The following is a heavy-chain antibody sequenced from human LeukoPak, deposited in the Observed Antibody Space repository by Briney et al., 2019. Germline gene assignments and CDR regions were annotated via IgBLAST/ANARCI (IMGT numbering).Heavy chain of an antibody. Sequence: PSETLSLTCTVSGGSISSYYWSWIRQPPGKGLEWIGYIYYSGSTNYNPSLKSRVTISVGTSKNQFSLKLSSVTAADTAVYYCARDRHYYDSSGYYAFDIWGQGTMVTVSS. CDR2: IYYSGST. D-gene: IGHD3-22*01. CDR3: ARDRHYYDSSGYYAFDI. CDR1: GGSISSYY. J-gene: IGHJ3*02. V-gene: IGHV4-59*01.